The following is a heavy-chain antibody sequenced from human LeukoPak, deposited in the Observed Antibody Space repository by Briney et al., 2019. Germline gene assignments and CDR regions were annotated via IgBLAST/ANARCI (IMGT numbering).Heavy chain of an antibody. J-gene: IGHJ4*02. CDR1: GYLDTCYS. CDR3: ARRSQWLVYDY. D-gene: IGHD6-19*01. CDR2: INPNSGGT. Sequence: GASVKVSCKASGYLDTCYSMHWVRQAPGQGLEWMGWINPNSGGTNYAQKFQGRVTMTRDTSISTAYMELSRLKSDDTAVYYCARRSQWLVYDYWGQGNLVTVSS. V-gene: IGHV1-2*02.